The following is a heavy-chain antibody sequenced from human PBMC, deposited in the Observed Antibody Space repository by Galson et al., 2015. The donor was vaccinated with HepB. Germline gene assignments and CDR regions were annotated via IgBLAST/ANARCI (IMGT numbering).Heavy chain of an antibody. V-gene: IGHV3-23*01. J-gene: IGHJ4*02. Sequence: SLRLSCAASGFTFSSYAMSWVRQAPGKGLEWVSHISAGGYNTYFADSVKGRFTISRDNSKNTLYLQMNSLRAEDTAVYYCAKMWSSSSWAPYDYWGQGTLVAVSS. CDR3: AKMWSSSSWAPYDY. CDR2: ISAGGYNT. D-gene: IGHD6-6*01. CDR1: GFTFSSYA.